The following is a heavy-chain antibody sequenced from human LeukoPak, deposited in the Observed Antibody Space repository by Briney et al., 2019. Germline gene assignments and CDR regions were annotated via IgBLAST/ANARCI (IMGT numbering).Heavy chain of an antibody. Sequence: ASETLSLTCTVSGGSISSSFYSWGWIRQPPGKGLEWIGSIFYSGSTNYNPSLKSRVTISVDTSKNQFSLKLSTVTAADTAVYYCARQKENNWNGFFDYWGQGTLVTVSS. CDR3: ARQKENNWNGFFDY. D-gene: IGHD1-1*01. CDR1: GGSISSSFYS. V-gene: IGHV4-39*01. CDR2: IFYSGST. J-gene: IGHJ4*02.